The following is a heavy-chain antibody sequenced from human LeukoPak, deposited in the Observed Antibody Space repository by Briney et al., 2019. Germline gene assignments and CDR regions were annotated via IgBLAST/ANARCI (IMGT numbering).Heavy chain of an antibody. CDR3: ARDATLNNWNYPYYFDY. CDR2: IYTSGST. J-gene: IGHJ4*02. CDR1: GCSISSHY. D-gene: IGHD1-7*01. Sequence: SETLSLTCTVSGCSISSHYWSWIRQPAGKGLEWIGRIYTSGSTNYNPSLKSRVTMSVDTSKNQFSLKLSSVTAADTAVYYCARDATLNNWNYPYYFDYWGQGTLVTVSS. V-gene: IGHV4-4*07.